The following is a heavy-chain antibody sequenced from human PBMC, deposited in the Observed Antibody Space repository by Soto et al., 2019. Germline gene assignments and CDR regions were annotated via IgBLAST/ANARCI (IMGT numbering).Heavy chain of an antibody. CDR1: GYTFTRSA. J-gene: IGHJ6*02. CDR3: AREGVAPYYYYGMDV. V-gene: IGHV1-18*01. CDR2: ISTYNGDT. Sequence: QVQLVQSGAEVKMPRASVKVSCKASGYTFTRSAISWVRQAPGQGLEWMGWISTYNGDTNYAQTFQGRVTMTTDTSTSTAYMELRSLRSDDTAVYYCAREGVAPYYYYGMDVWGQGTPVTVSS. D-gene: IGHD5-12*01.